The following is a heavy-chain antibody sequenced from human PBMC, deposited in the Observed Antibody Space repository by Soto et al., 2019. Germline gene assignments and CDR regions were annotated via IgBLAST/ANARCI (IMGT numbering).Heavy chain of an antibody. CDR1: GYTFTSYD. D-gene: IGHD1-26*01. CDR2: MNPNSGNT. CDR3: ARVTMGATGFDY. Sequence: ASVKVSCKASGYTFTSYDINWVRQATGQGLEWMGWMNPNSGNTGYAQKFQGRVTMTRNTSISTAYMELSSLRSEDTAVYYCARVTMGATGFDYWGQGTLVTVSS. J-gene: IGHJ4*02. V-gene: IGHV1-8*01.